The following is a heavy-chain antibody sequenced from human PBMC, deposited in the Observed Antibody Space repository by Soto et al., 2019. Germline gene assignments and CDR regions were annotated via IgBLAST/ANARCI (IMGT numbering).Heavy chain of an antibody. J-gene: IGHJ3*02. V-gene: IGHV1-2*04. D-gene: IGHD5-12*01. CDR3: ARPSSEATMPFDAFDI. CDR1: GYTFTGYY. CDR2: INPNSGGT. Sequence: GASVKVSCKASGYTFTGYYMHWVRQAPGQGLEWMGWINPNSGGTNYAQKFQGWVTMTRDTSISTAYMELSRLRSDDTVVFYCARPSSEATMPFDAFDIWGQGTMVTVSS.